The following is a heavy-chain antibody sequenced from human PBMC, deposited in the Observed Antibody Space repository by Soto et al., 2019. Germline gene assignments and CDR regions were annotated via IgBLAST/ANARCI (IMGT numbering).Heavy chain of an antibody. V-gene: IGHV4-59*01. CDR2: IYYSGST. CDR3: ARCYGSGSYYNGLFDY. CDR1: GGSIGYYY. J-gene: IGHJ4*02. Sequence: SETLSLTCTVSGGSIGYYYWSWIRRPPGKGLEWIGYIYYSGSTSYNPSLKSRVTISVDTSKNQFSLNLSSLTAADTAVYYCARCYGSGSYYNGLFDYWGQGTLVTVSS. D-gene: IGHD3-10*01.